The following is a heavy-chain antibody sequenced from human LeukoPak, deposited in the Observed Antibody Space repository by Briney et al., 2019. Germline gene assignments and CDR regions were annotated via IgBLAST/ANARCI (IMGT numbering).Heavy chain of an antibody. Sequence: SETLSLTCTVSGGSISSYYWSWIRQPAGKGLEWIGRIYTSGSTNYNPSLKSRVTMSVDTSKNQFSLKLSAVTAADTAVYYCARTRYDYYDSSGEVSYYMDVWGKGTTVTISS. CDR3: ARTRYDYYDSSGEVSYYMDV. CDR1: GGSISSYY. V-gene: IGHV4-4*07. D-gene: IGHD3-22*01. CDR2: IYTSGST. J-gene: IGHJ6*03.